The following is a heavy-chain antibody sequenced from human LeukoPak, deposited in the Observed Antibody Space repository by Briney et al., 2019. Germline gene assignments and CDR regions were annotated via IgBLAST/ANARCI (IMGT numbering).Heavy chain of an antibody. CDR2: IHYTGST. CDR1: GGSISSYY. Sequence: SETLSLTCTVSGGSISSYYWSWIRQPPVKGLEWIGYIHYTGSTKYNPSLKSRVTISVDTYNNQFSLKLSSVTAADKAVYYCARETYYYDSSAYDYYYYMDVWGKGTTVTVSS. D-gene: IGHD3-22*01. CDR3: ARETYYYDSSAYDYYYYMDV. J-gene: IGHJ6*03. V-gene: IGHV4-59*12.